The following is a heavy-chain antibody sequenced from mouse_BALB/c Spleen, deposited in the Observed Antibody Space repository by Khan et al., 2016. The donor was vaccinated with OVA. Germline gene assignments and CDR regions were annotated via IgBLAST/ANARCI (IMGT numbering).Heavy chain of an antibody. Sequence: EVQLQESGPGLVKPSQSLSLTCTVTGSSITSDYAWNWIRQFPGNKLEWMGYITYSGSTSYNPSLKSRISITRATSKNQFFLQLKSVTTEDTATYFCGRRSVWGAGTTVTVSS. J-gene: IGHJ1*01. CDR2: ITYSGST. CDR3: GRRSV. CDR1: GSSITSDYA. V-gene: IGHV3-2*02.